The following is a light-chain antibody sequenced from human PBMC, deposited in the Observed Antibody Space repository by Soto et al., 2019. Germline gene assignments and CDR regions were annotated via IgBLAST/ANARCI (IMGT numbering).Light chain of an antibody. CDR3: QQFSSYPLT. CDR2: GAS. CDR1: QTFTRSY. Sequence: EIVLTQSPGTLSLSPGERATLSCRASQTFTRSYLAWYQQKPGQAPRLLIYGASTRATGIPDRFSGGGSGTDFTLTISGLEPEDFAVYYCQQFSSYPLTFGGGTKVDIK. J-gene: IGKJ4*01. V-gene: IGKV3-20*01.